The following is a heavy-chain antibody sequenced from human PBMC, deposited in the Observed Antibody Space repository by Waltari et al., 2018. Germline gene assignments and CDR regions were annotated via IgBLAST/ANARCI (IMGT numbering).Heavy chain of an antibody. D-gene: IGHD1-26*01. Sequence: EVQLVESGGGFVQPGGSLRLSCAASGFTFTSFGMNSIRQAPGKGLGWGSYIGGSTSGRITFIYYADSVKGRFSISREDAKNSLYLQMKSLRAEDTAVYYCAKDLGGVGYYFDHWGQGTLVTVSS. V-gene: IGHV3-48*01. CDR3: AKDLGGVGYYFDH. J-gene: IGHJ4*02. CDR1: GFTFTSFG. CDR2: IGGSTSGRITFI.